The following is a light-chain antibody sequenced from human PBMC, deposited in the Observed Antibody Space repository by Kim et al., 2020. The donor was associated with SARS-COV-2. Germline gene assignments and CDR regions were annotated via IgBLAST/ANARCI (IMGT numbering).Light chain of an antibody. CDR3: SSYTSSSTYV. CDR2: DVS. V-gene: IGLV2-14*03. J-gene: IGLJ1*01. CDR1: SSDVGGYNY. Sequence: GQSITISCTGPSSDVGGYNYVSWYQQHPGNAPKLMIYDVSNRPSGVSNRFSGSKSGNTASLTISGLQAEDEADYYCSSYTSSSTYVFGTGTKVTVL.